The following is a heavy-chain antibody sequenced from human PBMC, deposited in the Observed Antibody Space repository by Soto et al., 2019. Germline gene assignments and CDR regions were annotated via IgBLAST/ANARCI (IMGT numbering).Heavy chain of an antibody. J-gene: IGHJ4*02. CDR3: AKAFGIWSGYSDY. V-gene: IGHV3-30*18. CDR1: GFLFSNYG. D-gene: IGHD3-3*01. Sequence: GGSRRRSWAASGFLFSNYGMHWVRQAPGKGLEWVAVISYDGSDEYYADSVKGRFTISRDKSTNTLYLQMNSLRAEDTAVYYCAKAFGIWSGYSDYWGQGTLVTVSS. CDR2: ISYDGSDE.